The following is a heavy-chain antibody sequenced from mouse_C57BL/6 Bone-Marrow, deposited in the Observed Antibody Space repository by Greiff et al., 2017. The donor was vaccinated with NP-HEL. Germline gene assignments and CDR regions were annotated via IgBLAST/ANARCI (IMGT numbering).Heavy chain of an antibody. CDR1: GFTFSSYA. CDR2: ISDGGSYT. V-gene: IGHV5-4*03. Sequence: DVMLVESGGGLVKPGGSLKLSCAASGFTFSSYAMSWVRQTPEKRLEWVATISDGGSYTYYPDNVKGRFTISRNNAKNNLYLQMSHMKSEDTAMYYCERDGDDGYYAAWFAYWGQGTLVTVSA. CDR3: ERDGDDGYYAAWFAY. J-gene: IGHJ3*01. D-gene: IGHD2-3*01.